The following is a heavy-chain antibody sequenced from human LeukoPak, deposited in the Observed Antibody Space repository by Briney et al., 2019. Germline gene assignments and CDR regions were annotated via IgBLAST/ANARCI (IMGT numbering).Heavy chain of an antibody. Sequence: PGGSLRLSCAASGFTCSSYEMNWVRQAPGKGLEWVSYISSSGSTIYYADSVKGRFTISRDNAKNSLYLQMNSLRAEDTAVYYCARTKYDYWFDPWGQGTLVTVSS. CDR2: ISSSGSTI. J-gene: IGHJ5*02. D-gene: IGHD3-16*01. CDR3: ARTKYDYWFDP. CDR1: GFTCSSYE. V-gene: IGHV3-48*03.